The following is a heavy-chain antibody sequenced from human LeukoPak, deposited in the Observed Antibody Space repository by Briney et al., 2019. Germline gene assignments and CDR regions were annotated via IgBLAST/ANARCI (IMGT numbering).Heavy chain of an antibody. CDR2: IWYDGSNK. CDR1: GFTSSSYG. V-gene: IGHV3-33*01. D-gene: IGHD6-13*01. J-gene: IGHJ4*02. CDR3: ARDSAPRIAAADYVDY. Sequence: GGSLRLSCAASGFTSSSYGMHWVRQAPGKGLEWVAVIWYDGSNKYYADSVKGRFTISRDNSKNTLYLQMNSLRAEDTAVYYCARDSAPRIAAADYVDYWGQGTLVTVSS.